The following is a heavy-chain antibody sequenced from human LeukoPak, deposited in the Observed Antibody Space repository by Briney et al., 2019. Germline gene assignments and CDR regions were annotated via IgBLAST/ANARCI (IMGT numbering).Heavy chain of an antibody. CDR2: INPNSGGT. CDR1: GYTFTGYY. CDR3: ARDLEEDYGDYVIDY. V-gene: IGHV1-2*02. Sequence: GASVKVSCKAPGYTFTGYYMHWVRQAPGQGLEWMGWINPNSGGTNYAQKFQGRVTMTRDTSISTAYMELSRLRSDDTAVYYCARDLEEDYGDYVIDYWGQGTLVTVSS. J-gene: IGHJ4*02. D-gene: IGHD4-17*01.